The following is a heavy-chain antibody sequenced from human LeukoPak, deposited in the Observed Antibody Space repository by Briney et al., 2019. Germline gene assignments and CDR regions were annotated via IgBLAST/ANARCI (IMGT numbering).Heavy chain of an antibody. D-gene: IGHD6-6*01. CDR2: VSTSGST. CDR1: GGSINNYY. CDR3: ARGTIPSRLDYCYHMDV. Sequence: SETLSLTCAVSGGSINNYYWSWIRQPAGKGLEWIGRVSTSGSTNYNPSLKSRVTISVDKSESQFSLKLRSVTAADTAVYYCARGTIPSRLDYCYHMDVWGEGTTVTVSS. V-gene: IGHV4-4*07. J-gene: IGHJ6*03.